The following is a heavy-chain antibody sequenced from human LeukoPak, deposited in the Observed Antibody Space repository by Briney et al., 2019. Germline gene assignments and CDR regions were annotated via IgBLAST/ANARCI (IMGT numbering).Heavy chain of an antibody. CDR1: GGSISSGNW. CDR2: IAYTGST. V-gene: IGHV4-4*02. CDR3: ARGRVGYVFDY. D-gene: IGHD5-12*01. Sequence: SETLSLTCAVSGGSISSGNWWSWVRQPPEKGLEWIGEIAYTGSTKYNPSLKSRVTISVDTSKNQFSLKLSSVTAADTAVYYCARGRVGYVFDYWGQGTLVTVSS. J-gene: IGHJ4*02.